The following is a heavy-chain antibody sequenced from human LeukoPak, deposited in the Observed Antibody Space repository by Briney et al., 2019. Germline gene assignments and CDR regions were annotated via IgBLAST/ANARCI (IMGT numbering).Heavy chain of an antibody. CDR1: GGSISRYY. CDR3: ARGKYQLDY. V-gene: IGHV4-59*08. J-gene: IGHJ4*02. Sequence: SETLSLTCTVSGGSISRYYWSWTRQPPGKGLEWIGHIYYSGSTDHNPSLRSRVTISVDTSKNQFSLKLSSVTAADTAVYYCARGKYQLDYWGQGTLVTVSS. CDR2: IYYSGST. D-gene: IGHD2-2*01.